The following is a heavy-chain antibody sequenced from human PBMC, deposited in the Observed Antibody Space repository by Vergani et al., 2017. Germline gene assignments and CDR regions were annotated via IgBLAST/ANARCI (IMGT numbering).Heavy chain of an antibody. Sequence: QVQLVQSGAEVKKPGASVKVSCKASGYTFTSYGISWVRQAPGQGLEWMGWISAYNGNTNYAQKLQGRVTMTTDTSTSTAYMELRSLRSDDTAVYYCARVKVRGLLGYCSSTSCYPPWPYGMDVWGQGTTVTVSS. CDR3: ARVKVRGLLGYCSSTSCYPPWPYGMDV. CDR2: ISAYNGNT. D-gene: IGHD2-2*01. V-gene: IGHV1-18*01. J-gene: IGHJ6*02. CDR1: GYTFTSYG.